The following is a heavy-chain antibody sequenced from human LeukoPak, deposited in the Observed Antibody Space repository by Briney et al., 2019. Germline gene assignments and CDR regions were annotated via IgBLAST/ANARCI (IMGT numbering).Heavy chain of an antibody. CDR1: GGTFSGYY. CDR2: INHSGSS. Sequence: NPSETLSLTCAVYGGTFSGYYLSWIRQPPGKGLEWIGEINHSGSSNYNPSLKSRVTISVDTSKNQFSLKLSSVTAADTAVYYCARGEDGGYYFQHWGQDTVDRVFS. J-gene: IGHJ1*01. D-gene: IGHD4-17*01. V-gene: IGHV4-34*01. CDR3: ARGEDGGYYFQH.